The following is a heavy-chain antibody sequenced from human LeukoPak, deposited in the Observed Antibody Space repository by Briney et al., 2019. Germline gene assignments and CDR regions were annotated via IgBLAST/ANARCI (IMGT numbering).Heavy chain of an antibody. CDR3: ARGVSTSRTLFDWFDP. J-gene: IGHJ5*02. D-gene: IGHD2-2*01. CDR2: IYYSGST. V-gene: IGHV4-59*01. CDR1: GGSISSYY. Sequence: SETLSLTCTVSGGSISSYYWGWIRQPPGKGLEWIGYIYYSGSTNYNPSLKSRVTISVDTSKNQFSLKLGSVTAADTAVYYCARGVSTSRTLFDWFDPWGQGTLVTVSS.